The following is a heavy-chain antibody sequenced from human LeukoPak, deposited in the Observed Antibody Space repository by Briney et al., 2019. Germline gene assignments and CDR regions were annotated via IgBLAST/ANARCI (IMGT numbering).Heavy chain of an antibody. J-gene: IGHJ6*03. Sequence: GGSLRLSCAASGFTFSDHYIDWVRQAPGKGLEWVGRSRDKGNSYTTAYAASVRGRFTISRDDSKNSLYLQMNSLRAEDTAIYYCAKNGDRGAYCTGGTCYPYFYYYMDVWGKGTTVTI. CDR3: AKNGDRGAYCTGGTCYPYFYYYMDV. CDR2: SRDKGNSYTT. D-gene: IGHD2-15*01. V-gene: IGHV3-72*01. CDR1: GFTFSDHY.